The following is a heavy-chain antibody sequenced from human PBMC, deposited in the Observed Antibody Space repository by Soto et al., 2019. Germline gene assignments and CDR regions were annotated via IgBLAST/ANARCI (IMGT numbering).Heavy chain of an antibody. V-gene: IGHV3-15*01. CDR2: IRSKLNGGTS. D-gene: IGHD2-2*01. J-gene: IGHJ4*02. CDR3: ATNPYCSGTTCYDY. CDR1: GFSFSDAW. Sequence: GGSLRLSCAASGFSFSDAWMSWVRQAPGKGLEWVGRIRSKLNGGTSDYAAPVKGRFTISRDDSKNTLFLQMTSLKTEDTAVYYCATNPYCSGTTCYDYWGQGSLVTVSS.